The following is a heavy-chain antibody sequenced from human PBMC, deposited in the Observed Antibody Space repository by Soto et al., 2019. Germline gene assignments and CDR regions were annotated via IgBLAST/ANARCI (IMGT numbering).Heavy chain of an antibody. CDR3: ARAGLRPLAHYYYYGMDV. CDR2: IIPIFGTA. V-gene: IGHV1-69*06. J-gene: IGHJ6*02. Sequence: QVQLVQSGAEVKKPGSSVKVSCKASGGTFSSYAISWVRQAPGQGLEWMGGIIPIFGTANYAQKFQGRVTITADKSTSTAYMELSSLRSEDTAVYYCARAGLRPLAHYYYYGMDVWGQGTTVTVSS. D-gene: IGHD5-12*01. CDR1: GGTFSSYA.